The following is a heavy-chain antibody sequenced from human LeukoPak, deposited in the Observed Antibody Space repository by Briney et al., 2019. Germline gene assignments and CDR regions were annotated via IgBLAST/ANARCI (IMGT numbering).Heavy chain of an antibody. Sequence: GASVKVSCKASGYTFTGYYMHWVRQAPGQGLEWMGRINPNSGGTNYAQKFQGRVTMTRDTSISTAYMELSRLRSDDTAVYYCGRDLKYCNGGSCYLNWFDPWGQGTLVTVSS. J-gene: IGHJ5*02. D-gene: IGHD2-15*01. CDR3: GRDLKYCNGGSCYLNWFDP. CDR1: GYTFTGYY. CDR2: INPNSGGT. V-gene: IGHV1-2*06.